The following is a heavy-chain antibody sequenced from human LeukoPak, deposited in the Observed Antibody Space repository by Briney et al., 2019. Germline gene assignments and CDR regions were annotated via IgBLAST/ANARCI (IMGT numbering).Heavy chain of an antibody. J-gene: IGHJ4*02. CDR3: ARGHYDSTPDH. V-gene: IGHV4-30-2*01. Sequence: SETLSLTCAVSGGSISSGGYSWSWIRQPPGKGLEWIGYIYDSGSTNYKPALKSRVTISVDRSKNQFSLKLSSVTAADTAVYYCARGHYDSTPDHWGQGTLVTVSS. D-gene: IGHD3-22*01. CDR1: GGSISSGGYS. CDR2: IYDSGST.